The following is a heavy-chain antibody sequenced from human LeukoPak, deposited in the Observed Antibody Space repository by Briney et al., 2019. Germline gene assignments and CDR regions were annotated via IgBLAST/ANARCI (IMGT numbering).Heavy chain of an antibody. Sequence: SETLSLTCTVSGGSISSSSYYWGWIRQPPGKGLEWIGSIYYSGSTYYNPSLKSRVTISVDTSKNQFSLKLSSVTAADTAVYYCAVGGYDILTGFPEPSTPWGQGTLVTVSS. CDR2: IYYSGST. D-gene: IGHD3-9*01. J-gene: IGHJ5*02. V-gene: IGHV4-39*07. CDR3: AVGGYDILTGFPEPSTP. CDR1: GGSISSSSYY.